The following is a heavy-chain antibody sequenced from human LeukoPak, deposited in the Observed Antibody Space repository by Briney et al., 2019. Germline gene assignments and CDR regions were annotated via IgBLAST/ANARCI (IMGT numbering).Heavy chain of an antibody. CDR2: ISSSSPTI. J-gene: IGHJ4*02. Sequence: QPGGSLRLSCAASGFTFSSFGMNWVRQAPGKGLEWVSYISSSSPTIYYADSVKGRFTISRDNAKNSLYLQMNTLRAEDTAVYYCTRFLFYYDSSGYYDYFDYWGQGTLVTVSS. D-gene: IGHD3-22*01. CDR3: TRFLFYYDSSGYYDYFDY. CDR1: GFTFSSFG. V-gene: IGHV3-48*01.